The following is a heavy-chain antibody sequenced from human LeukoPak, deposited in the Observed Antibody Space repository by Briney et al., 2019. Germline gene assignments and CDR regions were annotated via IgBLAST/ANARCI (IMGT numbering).Heavy chain of an antibody. J-gene: IGHJ3*02. CDR3: AKVGRGYSYGYGAFDI. CDR2: ISWNSGSI. CDR1: GFTFDDYA. V-gene: IGHV3-9*01. Sequence: PGGSLRLSCAASGFTFDDYAMHWVRQAPGKGLEWVSGISWNSGSIGYADSVKGRFTISRDNAKNSLYLQMNSLRAEDTALYYCAKVGRGYSYGYGAFDIWGQGTMVTVSS. D-gene: IGHD5-18*01.